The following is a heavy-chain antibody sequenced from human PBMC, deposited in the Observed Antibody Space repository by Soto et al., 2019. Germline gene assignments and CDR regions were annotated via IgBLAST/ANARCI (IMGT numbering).Heavy chain of an antibody. CDR1: GFTFSNYA. V-gene: IGHV3-30-3*01. CDR3: ARDPRWRELLLDY. CDR2: ISNDDSNE. J-gene: IGHJ4*02. Sequence: QVQLVESGGGVVQPGRSLRLSCAASGFTFSNYAMHWVRQAPGKGLEWVSFISNDDSNEYADSVKGRFTISRDNSKNTLYLQMTNLRPEDTAVYYCARDPRWRELLLDYWGQRTLVTVSS. D-gene: IGHD1-26*01.